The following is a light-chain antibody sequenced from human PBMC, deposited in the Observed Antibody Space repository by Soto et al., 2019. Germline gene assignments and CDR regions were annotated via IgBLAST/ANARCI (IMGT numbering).Light chain of an antibody. CDR1: QTVRNNY. J-gene: IGKJ5*01. CDR3: QQYSNWPT. CDR2: GAS. V-gene: IGKV3-20*01. Sequence: EFVLTQSPGTLSLSPGERATLSCRASQTVRNNYLAWYQQKPGQAPRLLIYGASSRATGIPDRFSGSGSGTDFTLTISRLDPEDFAVYYCQQYSNWPTCGQGTRLEIK.